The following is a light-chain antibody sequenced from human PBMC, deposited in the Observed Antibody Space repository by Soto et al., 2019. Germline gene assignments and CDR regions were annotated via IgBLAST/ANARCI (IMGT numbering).Light chain of an antibody. V-gene: IGKV2-28*01. CDR1: QSLLHSNGYKY. J-gene: IGKJ1*01. CDR3: QDYGTSWT. Sequence: DIVMTQTPLSLPVTPGEPASISCRSSQSLLHSNGYKYLDWYLQQPGXSPXLLIYSDSNRATGIPDRFSVSGSGTEFTLSINRLDPEDFAVDYCQDYGTSWTFGQGTKVDI. CDR2: SDS.